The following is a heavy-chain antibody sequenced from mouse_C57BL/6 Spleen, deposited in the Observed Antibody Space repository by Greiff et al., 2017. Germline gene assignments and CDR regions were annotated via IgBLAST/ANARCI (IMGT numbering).Heavy chain of an antibody. V-gene: IGHV1-82*01. J-gene: IGHJ3*01. CDR2: IYPGAGDT. Sequence: QVQLQQSGPELVKPGASVTISCKASGYAFSSSWMNWVKQRPGKGLEWIGRIYPGAGDTNYNGKFKGKATLTADKSSSTAYMQLSSLTSEDSAVYFCARLNSFAYWGQGTLVTVSA. CDR1: GYAFSSSW. CDR3: ARLNSFAY.